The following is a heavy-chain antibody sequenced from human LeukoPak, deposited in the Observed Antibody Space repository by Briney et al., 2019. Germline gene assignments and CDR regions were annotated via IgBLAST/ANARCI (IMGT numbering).Heavy chain of an antibody. CDR2: IWSAGTNK. J-gene: IGHJ4*02. CDR3: ARTHYDGGGYYKFDS. CDR1: GFPFSGYG. Sequence: GRSLRLSCAASGFPFSGYGIHWVRQAPGKGLEWVAIIWSAGTNKYYADSVKGRFTISRDNSKNTLYLQMDSLRAEDTALYYCARTHYDGGGYYKFDSWGQGTLVTVSS. V-gene: IGHV3-33*08. D-gene: IGHD3-22*01.